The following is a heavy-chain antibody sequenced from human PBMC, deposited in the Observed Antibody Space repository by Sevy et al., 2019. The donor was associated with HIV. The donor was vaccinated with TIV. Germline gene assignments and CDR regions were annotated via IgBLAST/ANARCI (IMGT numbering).Heavy chain of an antibody. V-gene: IGHV4-39*01. J-gene: IGHJ6*03. D-gene: IGHD2-15*01. CDR3: GSLSPCYRYIDV. CDR2: LYYEGTT. CDR1: GGSISSISNY. Sequence: SETLSLTCGVSGGSISSISNYWGWIRQPPGRELEWIGSLYYEGTTYYNPSLQSRVRISGNTSKNLLSLDLTSMTAADTAVYYFGSLSPCYRYIDVWGKGTTVTVSS.